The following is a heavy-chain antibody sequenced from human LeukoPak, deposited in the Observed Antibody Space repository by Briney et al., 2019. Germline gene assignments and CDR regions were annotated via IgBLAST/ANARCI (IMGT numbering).Heavy chain of an antibody. Sequence: QAGGSLRLSCAASGFTFSSYTMSWVRQSPGKGLEWVSTIGGSASGTFYSDSVKGRFTISRDNSKNTLYLQMNSLRAEDTAVYYCAKGGDGSYYSRADCWGQGTLVTVSS. V-gene: IGHV3-23*01. CDR1: GFTFSSYT. D-gene: IGHD2-15*01. CDR2: IGGSASGT. J-gene: IGHJ4*02. CDR3: AKGGDGSYYSRADC.